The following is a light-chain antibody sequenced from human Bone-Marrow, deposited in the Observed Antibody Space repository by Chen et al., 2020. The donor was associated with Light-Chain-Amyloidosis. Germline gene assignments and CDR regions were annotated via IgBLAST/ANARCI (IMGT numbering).Light chain of an antibody. V-gene: IGLV3-21*02. Sequence: SYLLPHPSSLSVAPGQTATIACGGNNIGSTSVHWYQQTPGQAPLLVVYDDSDRPSGIPERLSGSNSGNTATLTISRVEAGDEADYYCQVWDRSSDRPVFGGGTKLTVL. J-gene: IGLJ3*02. CDR3: QVWDRSSDRPV. CDR1: NIGSTS. CDR2: DDS.